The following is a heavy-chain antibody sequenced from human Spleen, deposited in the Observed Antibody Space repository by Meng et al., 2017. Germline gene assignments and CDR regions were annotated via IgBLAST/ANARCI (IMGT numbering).Heavy chain of an antibody. V-gene: IGHV3-30*01. J-gene: IGHJ4*02. CDR2: ISYDGSNK. Sequence: QVELVESGGGVVQPGRSLRLSCAASGFTFHTYALHWVRQAPGKGLYWVAVISYDGSNKFYADSVKGRFTISRDNSKNTLYLQMNSLRAEDTAVYYCARDLSYGGTTDYFDYWGQGILVTVSS. CDR1: GFTFHTYA. D-gene: IGHD1-7*01. CDR3: ARDLSYGGTTDYFDY.